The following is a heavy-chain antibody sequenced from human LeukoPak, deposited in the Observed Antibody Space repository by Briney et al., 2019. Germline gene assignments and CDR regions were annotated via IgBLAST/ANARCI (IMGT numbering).Heavy chain of an antibody. V-gene: IGHV3-30*18. CDR2: ITYDGSNK. CDR3: AKLPSMCCVGNCYTEYFQD. Sequence: PGRSLRLSCAASGFTFSSYGMDWVRQAPGKGLEWVAVITYDGSNKYYADSVKGRFTISRDNSMNTLYLQMNSLRAEDTAVYYCAKLPSMCCVGNCYTEYFQDWGQGTLVTVSS. J-gene: IGHJ1*01. CDR1: GFTFSSYG. D-gene: IGHD2-21*02.